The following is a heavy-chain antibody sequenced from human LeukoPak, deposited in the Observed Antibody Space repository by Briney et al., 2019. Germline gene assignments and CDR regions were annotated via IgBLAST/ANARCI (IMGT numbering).Heavy chain of an antibody. Sequence: GGSLRLSCAASGFTFSTYEMNWVRQAPGKGLEWVSYIRSSYCPIYYADSVKGRFTISRDNAQNSLYLQMNSLRAEDTAVYYCARVLSYYDSSGSYGDWYFDLWGRGTLVTVSS. CDR2: IRSSYCPI. J-gene: IGHJ2*01. CDR3: ARVLSYYDSSGSYGDWYFDL. CDR1: GFTFSTYE. D-gene: IGHD3-22*01. V-gene: IGHV3-48*03.